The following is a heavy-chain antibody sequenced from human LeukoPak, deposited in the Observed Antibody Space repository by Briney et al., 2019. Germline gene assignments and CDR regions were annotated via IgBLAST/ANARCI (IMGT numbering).Heavy chain of an antibody. V-gene: IGHV4-39*07. Sequence: SETLSLTCTVSGGSISSSSYYWGWIRQPPGKGLEWIGSIYYSGSTYYNPSLKSRVTISVDTSKNQFSLKLSSVTAADTAVYYCAIEDFSKSYYFDYWGQGTLVTVSS. J-gene: IGHJ4*02. CDR1: GGSISSSSYY. D-gene: IGHD3-3*01. CDR2: IYYSGST. CDR3: AIEDFSKSYYFDY.